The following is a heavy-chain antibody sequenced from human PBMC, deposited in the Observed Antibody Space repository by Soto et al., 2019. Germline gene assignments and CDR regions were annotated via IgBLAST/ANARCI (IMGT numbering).Heavy chain of an antibody. CDR3: ARTDGYEIEY. V-gene: IGHV5-51*01. CDR2: IYPGDSDT. Sequence: GESLKISCKGSGYSFVSYWIGWVRQMPGKGLEWMGIIYPGDSDTRYSPSFQGQVTISADKSITTVYLQWSRLKASDPAMYYCARTDGYEIEYWGQGTLVTVSS. CDR1: GYSFVSYW. J-gene: IGHJ4*02. D-gene: IGHD5-12*01.